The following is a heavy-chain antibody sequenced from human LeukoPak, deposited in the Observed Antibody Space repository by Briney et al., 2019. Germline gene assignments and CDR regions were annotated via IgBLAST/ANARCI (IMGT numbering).Heavy chain of an antibody. CDR3: ARGATAGRFSLRPTGAYYMDV. CDR2: ISAYNGNT. Sequence: ASVKVSCKASGYTFTGYYMHWVRQAPGQGLEWMGWISAYNGNTNYAQELQGRVTMTTDTSTSTAYMELRSLRSDDTAVYYCARGATAGRFSLRPTGAYYMDVWGKGTTVTVSS. J-gene: IGHJ6*03. V-gene: IGHV1-18*04. CDR1: GYTFTGYY. D-gene: IGHD6-13*01.